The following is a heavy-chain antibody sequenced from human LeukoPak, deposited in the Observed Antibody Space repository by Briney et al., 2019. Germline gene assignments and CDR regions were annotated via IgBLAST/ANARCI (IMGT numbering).Heavy chain of an antibody. CDR3: ARDRVWTMVRGTSYYYYGMDV. V-gene: IGHV1-46*01. CDR2: INPSGGST. CDR1: GYTFTSYY. D-gene: IGHD3-10*01. J-gene: IGHJ6*02. Sequence: ASVKVSCKASGYTFTSYYMHWVRQAPGQGLEWMGIINPSGGSTSYAQKFQGRVTMTRDTSTSTVYMELSSLRSEDTAVYYCARDRVWTMVRGTSYYYYGMDVWGQGTTVTVSS.